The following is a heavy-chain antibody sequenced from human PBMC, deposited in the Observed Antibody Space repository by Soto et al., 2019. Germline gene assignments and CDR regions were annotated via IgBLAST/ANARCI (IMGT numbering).Heavy chain of an antibody. CDR3: ARDLGSGWYNY. Sequence: SXKVSCKSSGGNFSSYAISWVRQAPGQGLEWMGGIIPIFGTANYAQNFQGRVTIAADESTNTAYMELSSLRSEDTAVYYCARDLGSGWYNYWGQGTLVTVSS. J-gene: IGHJ4*02. D-gene: IGHD6-19*01. CDR2: IIPIFGTA. CDR1: GGNFSSYA. V-gene: IGHV1-69*13.